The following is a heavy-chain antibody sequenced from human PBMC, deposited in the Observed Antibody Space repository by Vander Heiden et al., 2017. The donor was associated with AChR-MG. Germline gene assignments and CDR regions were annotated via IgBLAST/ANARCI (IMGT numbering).Heavy chain of an antibody. CDR2: IYHSGST. J-gene: IGHJ4*02. V-gene: IGHV4-38-2*02. CDR1: GYSISSGYY. Sequence: QVQLQESGPGLVKPSETLSLTCAVSGYSISSGYYWGWIRQPPGKGLERIGSIYHSGSTYYNPSLKSRVTISVDTSKNQFSLKLSSVTAADTAVYYCAREVGYSSSWYNSWGQGTLVTVSS. CDR3: AREVGYSSSWYNS. D-gene: IGHD6-13*01.